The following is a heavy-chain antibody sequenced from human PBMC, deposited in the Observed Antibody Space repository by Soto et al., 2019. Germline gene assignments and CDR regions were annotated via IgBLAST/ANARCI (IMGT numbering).Heavy chain of an antibody. J-gene: IGHJ3*01. CDR3: ARGLGYDSNGRFLAAFDV. D-gene: IGHD3-22*01. Sequence: QVQLQESGPGLAKPSQTLSLTCTVSGASLSSGGYYWPWIRQVPGKALEWIGYIFHTGTTFYNPSLKSRVVMSIDKSDHQFSLNLRSVTAADTAVYYCARGLGYDSNGRFLAAFDVWGQGTMVTVSS. CDR1: GASLSSGGYY. CDR2: IFHTGTT. V-gene: IGHV4-31*03.